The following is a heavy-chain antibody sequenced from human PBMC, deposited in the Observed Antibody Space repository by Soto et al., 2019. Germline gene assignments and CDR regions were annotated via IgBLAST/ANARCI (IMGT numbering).Heavy chain of an antibody. CDR3: ARESRGNSSYFDY. CDR1: GLIFGNNS. Sequence: GRSLRLPCVASGLIFGNNSMHWVRQAPGKGLVWVSRIKSDGSSTNYAASVKGRFTISGDNAKNPLSLQMGSLRGEDTAVYYCARESRGNSSYFDYWVQGILVTVSS. CDR2: IKSDGSST. J-gene: IGHJ4*02. D-gene: IGHD1-7*01. V-gene: IGHV3-74*01.